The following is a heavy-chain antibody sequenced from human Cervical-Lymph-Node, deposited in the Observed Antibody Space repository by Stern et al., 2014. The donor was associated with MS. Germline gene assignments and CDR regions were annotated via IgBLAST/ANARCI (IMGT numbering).Heavy chain of an antibody. CDR2: IRTKPHSYAT. J-gene: IGHJ4*02. CDR3: TSEPLDWTYYFDH. CDR1: GISFSDSA. V-gene: IGHV3-73*01. Sequence: VQLAESGGGVVQPGGSLKLSCAASGISFSDSAVHCVSQASGKGLEWVGRIRTKPHSYATAYAASVRDRFTISRDDSKNMVYLQMNSLKTEDTAVYYCTSEPLDWTYYFDHWGQGTLVTVSS. D-gene: IGHD3-9*01.